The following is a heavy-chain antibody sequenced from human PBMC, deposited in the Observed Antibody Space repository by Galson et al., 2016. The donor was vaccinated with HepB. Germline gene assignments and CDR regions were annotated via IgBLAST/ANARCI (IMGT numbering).Heavy chain of an antibody. J-gene: IGHJ6*03. CDR2: ISSSSNYI. CDR3: ARGPRLRNWNYVWRYSYYMDV. V-gene: IGHV3-21*01. D-gene: IGHD1-7*01. Sequence: SLRLSCAASGFTFSSYSMNWVRQAPGKGLEWVSSISSSSNYIYYADSVKGRFTISRDNAKNSLYLQMNSLRAEDTAVYYCARGPRLRNWNYVWRYSYYMDVWGKGTTVPVSS. CDR1: GFTFSSYS.